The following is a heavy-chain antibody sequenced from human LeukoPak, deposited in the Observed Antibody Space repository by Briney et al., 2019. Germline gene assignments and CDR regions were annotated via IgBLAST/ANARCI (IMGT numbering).Heavy chain of an antibody. J-gene: IGHJ4*02. Sequence: SETLSLTCTVSCGSISSYYWSWIRQPPGKGLEWIGYIYYSGSTNYNPSLKSRVTISVDTSKNQFSLKLSSVTAADTAVYYCARTSVAGSSRFDYWGQGTLVTVSS. V-gene: IGHV4-59*01. CDR1: CGSISSYY. CDR2: IYYSGST. CDR3: ARTSVAGSSRFDY. D-gene: IGHD6-6*01.